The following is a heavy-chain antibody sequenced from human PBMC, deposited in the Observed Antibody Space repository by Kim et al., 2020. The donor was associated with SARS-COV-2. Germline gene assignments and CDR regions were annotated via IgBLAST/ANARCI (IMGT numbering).Heavy chain of an antibody. CDR3: ARDGGGFGELLYHYGMDV. V-gene: IGHV3-20*04. J-gene: IGHJ6*02. D-gene: IGHD3-10*01. CDR2: INWNAGST. Sequence: GGSLRLSCAASGFTFDDYDMNWVRQAPGKGLEWVSGINWNAGSTGYADSVKGRFTISRDNAKNSLYLQMNSLRAEDTALYYCARDGGGFGELLYHYGMDVWGQGTTVTVSS. CDR1: GFTFDDYD.